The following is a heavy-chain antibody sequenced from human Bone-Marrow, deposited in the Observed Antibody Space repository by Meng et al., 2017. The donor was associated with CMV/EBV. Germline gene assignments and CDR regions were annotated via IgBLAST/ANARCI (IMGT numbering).Heavy chain of an antibody. CDR3: ARAPYSSGWYSY. Sequence: GETLKISSAASGFTFSDYYMSWIRQAPGKGLEWVSYISSSGSTIYYADSVKGRFTISRDNAKNSLYLQMNSLRAEDTAVYYCARAPYSSGWYSYWGQGTLVTVSS. CDR1: GFTFSDYY. CDR2: ISSSGSTI. J-gene: IGHJ4*02. V-gene: IGHV3-11*01. D-gene: IGHD6-19*01.